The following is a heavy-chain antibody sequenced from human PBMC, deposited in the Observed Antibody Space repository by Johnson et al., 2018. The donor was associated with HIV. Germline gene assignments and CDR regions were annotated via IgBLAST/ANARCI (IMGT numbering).Heavy chain of an antibody. CDR2: IYTGDST. D-gene: IGHD2-8*02. CDR1: GFTVSSNY. CDR3: ARSMYWPDAFDI. Sequence: VQLVESGGGLVQPGGSLRLSCAASGFTVSSNYMSWVRQAPGKGLEWVSVIYTGDSTYYADSVRGRFTVSRDNSKNTMYLQMNSLRAEDTAVYYCARSMYWPDAFDIWGQGTMV. V-gene: IGHV3-66*01. J-gene: IGHJ3*02.